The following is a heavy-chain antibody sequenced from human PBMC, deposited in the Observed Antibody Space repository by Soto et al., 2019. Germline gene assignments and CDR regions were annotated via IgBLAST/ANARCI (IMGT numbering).Heavy chain of an antibody. CDR3: AKDRSPRAPILRFLEWLPHYFDY. V-gene: IGHV3-23*01. CDR2: ISGSGGST. Sequence: PGGSLRLSCAASGFTFSSYAMSWVRQAPGKGLEWVSAISGSGGSTYYADSVKGRFTISRDNSKNTLYLQMNSLRAEDTAVYYCAKDRSPRAPILRFLEWLPHYFDYWGQGTLVTVS. CDR1: GFTFSSYA. J-gene: IGHJ4*02. D-gene: IGHD3-3*01.